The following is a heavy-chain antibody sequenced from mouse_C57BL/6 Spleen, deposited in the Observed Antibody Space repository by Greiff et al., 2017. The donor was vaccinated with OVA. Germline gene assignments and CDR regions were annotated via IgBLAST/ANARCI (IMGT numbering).Heavy chain of an antibody. Sequence: EVMLVESGGGLVQPGGSMKLSCVASGFTFSNYWMNWVRQSPEKGLEWVAQIRLKSDNYATHYAESVKGRFTISRDDSKSSVYLQMNNLRAEDTGIYYCTVSTTVVAGDYWGQGTTLTVSS. V-gene: IGHV6-3*01. CDR2: IRLKSDNYAT. J-gene: IGHJ2*01. CDR1: GFTFSNYW. CDR3: TVSTTVVAGDY. D-gene: IGHD1-1*01.